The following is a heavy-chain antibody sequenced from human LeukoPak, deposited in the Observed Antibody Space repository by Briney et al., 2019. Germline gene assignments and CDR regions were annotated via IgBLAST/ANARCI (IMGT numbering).Heavy chain of an antibody. CDR1: GGSISSYY. J-gene: IGHJ4*02. V-gene: IGHV4-59*01. Sequence: SETLSLTCTVSGGSISSYYWSWIRQPPGKGLEWIGYIYYSGSTNYNPSLKSRVTISVDTSKNQFSLKLSSVTAADTAVYYCARAXLLWFGELTSWGQGTLVTVSS. CDR3: ARAXLLWFGELTS. D-gene: IGHD3-10*01. CDR2: IYYSGST.